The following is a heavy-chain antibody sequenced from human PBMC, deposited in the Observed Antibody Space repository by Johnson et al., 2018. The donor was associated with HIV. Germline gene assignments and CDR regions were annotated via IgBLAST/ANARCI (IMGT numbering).Heavy chain of an antibody. D-gene: IGHD6-19*01. J-gene: IGHJ3*02. V-gene: IGHV3-20*04. CDR2: INWNGGRT. Sequence: VQLVESGGGVVRPGGSLRLSCAASGFTFSSYAMHWVRLAPGKGLEWVSGINWNGGRTGYADSVKGRFTISRDNAKNSLYLQMTSLRAEDTAVYYCVKGSSGWYDWDDAFDIWGQGTMVTVSS. CDR1: GFTFSSYA. CDR3: VKGSSGWYDWDDAFDI.